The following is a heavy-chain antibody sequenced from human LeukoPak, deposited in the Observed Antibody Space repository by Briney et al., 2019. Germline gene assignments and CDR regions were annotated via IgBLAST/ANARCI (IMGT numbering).Heavy chain of an antibody. V-gene: IGHV4-59*01. Sequence: SETLSLTCTVSGASMRNYYWRWIRQPPGKGLEWIGYIYYIGSTNYNPSLKSRVTFSVDTSKNQFSLKLSSVTAADTAVYYCARYQTTLTSWYSDLWGRGTLVTVSS. CDR3: ARYQTTLTSWYSDL. D-gene: IGHD4-11*01. CDR1: GASMRNYY. CDR2: IYYIGST. J-gene: IGHJ2*01.